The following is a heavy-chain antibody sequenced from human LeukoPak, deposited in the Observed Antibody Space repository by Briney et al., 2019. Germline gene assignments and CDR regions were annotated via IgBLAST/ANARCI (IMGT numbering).Heavy chain of an antibody. D-gene: IGHD2-15*01. CDR3: ATDRRYCSGGSCSSWYFDL. CDR2: FDPEDGET. J-gene: IGHJ2*01. CDR1: GYTLTELS. V-gene: IGHV1-24*01. Sequence: ASVKVSCKVSGYTLTELSMHWVRQAPGKGLEWMGGFDPEDGETIYAQKFQGRVTMTEDTSTDTAYMELSSLRSEDTAVYYCATDRRYCSGGSCSSWYFDLWGRGTLVTVSS.